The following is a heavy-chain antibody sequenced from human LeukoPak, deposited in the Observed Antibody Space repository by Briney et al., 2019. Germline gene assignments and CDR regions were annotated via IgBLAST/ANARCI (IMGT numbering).Heavy chain of an antibody. CDR3: ARLRGYSYGYADY. Sequence: GGSLRLSCAASGFTFSSYWMHWVRQAPGKGLVWVSRIKTDGSSTSYADSVKGRFTISRDNAKNSLYLQMNSLRVEDTAFYYCARLRGYSYGYADYWGQGTLVTVSS. CDR1: GFTFSSYW. V-gene: IGHV3-74*01. J-gene: IGHJ4*02. CDR2: IKTDGSST. D-gene: IGHD5-18*01.